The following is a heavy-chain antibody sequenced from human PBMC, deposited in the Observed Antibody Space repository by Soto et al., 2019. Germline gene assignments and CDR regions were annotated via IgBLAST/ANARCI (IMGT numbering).Heavy chain of an antibody. CDR3: ARHQLGIPDDFDI. CDR2: IYYSGST. J-gene: IGHJ3*02. D-gene: IGHD7-27*01. Sequence: SETLSLTCTVSGGSISSYYWSWIRQPPGKGLEWIGYIYYSGSTNYNPSLKSRVTISVDTSKNQFSLKLTSVTAADTAVYYCARHQLGIPDDFDIWGQGTLVTVSS. V-gene: IGHV4-59*08. CDR1: GGSISSYY.